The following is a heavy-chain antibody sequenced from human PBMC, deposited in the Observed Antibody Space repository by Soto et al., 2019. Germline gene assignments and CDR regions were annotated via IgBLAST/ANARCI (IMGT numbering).Heavy chain of an antibody. CDR1: GYTFTTFG. V-gene: IGHV1-18*01. J-gene: IGHJ4*02. D-gene: IGHD3-9*01. CDR3: ARSAPFDIYAITPVAV. CDR2: ISANNGNT. Sequence: ASVKVSCKASGYTFTTFGISWVRQAPGQGLEWVGWISANNGNTKYSQKFQGRVSLTTETSASTAYMELRSLRSDDTAVYYCARSAPFDIYAITPVAVWGQGTRVTVS.